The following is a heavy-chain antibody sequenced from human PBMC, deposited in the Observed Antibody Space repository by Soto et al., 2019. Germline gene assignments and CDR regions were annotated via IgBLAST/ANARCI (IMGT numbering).Heavy chain of an antibody. Sequence: ASVKVSCKASGYTFTGYYMHWVRQAPGQGVEWMGWSNPNRGCTNYAQKFQGRVTMTRDTYISTASLDLSRLSSDDTAVYSCARDLLRYFDWFGHQAHGMDVWGQGTTVTVSS. V-gene: IGHV1-2*02. J-gene: IGHJ6*02. CDR3: ARDLLRYFDWFGHQAHGMDV. CDR1: GYTFTGYY. D-gene: IGHD3-9*01. CDR2: SNPNRGCT.